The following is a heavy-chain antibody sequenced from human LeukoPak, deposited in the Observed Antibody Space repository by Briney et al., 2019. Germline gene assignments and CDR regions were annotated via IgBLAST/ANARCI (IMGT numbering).Heavy chain of an antibody. CDR3: ARDRYGYYDSSGYYGEHPYYFDY. CDR2: ISSSSSYI. D-gene: IGHD3-22*01. J-gene: IGHJ4*02. CDR1: GLTFSSYS. V-gene: IGHV3-21*01. Sequence: PGGSLRLSCAASGLTFSSYSMNWVRQAPGKGLEWVSSISSSSSYIYYADSVKGRFTIPRDNAKNSLYLQMNSLRAEDTAVYYCARDRYGYYDSSGYYGEHPYYFDYWGQGTLVTVSS.